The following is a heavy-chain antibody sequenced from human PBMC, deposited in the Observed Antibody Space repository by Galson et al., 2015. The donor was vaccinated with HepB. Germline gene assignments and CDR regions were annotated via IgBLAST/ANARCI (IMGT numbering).Heavy chain of an antibody. Sequence: SLRLSCAGSGFTFSDHYMEWVRQAPGKGLEWVGRSRNKARTYTRAYAASVKGRFTIARDDSKNSLYLQMNSLKTEGTAVYYCVRTYYDILTGQIDFQGWGQGTLVTVDS. J-gene: IGHJ1*01. CDR3: VRTYYDILTGQIDFQG. CDR1: GFTFSDHY. CDR2: SRNKARTYTR. V-gene: IGHV3-72*01. D-gene: IGHD3-9*01.